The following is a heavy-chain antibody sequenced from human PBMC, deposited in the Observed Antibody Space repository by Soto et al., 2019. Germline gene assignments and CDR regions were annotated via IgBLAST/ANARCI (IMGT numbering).Heavy chain of an antibody. Sequence: PGESLKISCKGSGYSFTSYWIGWVRQMPGKGLEWMGIIYPGDSDTRYSPSFQGQVTISADKSISTAYLQWSSLKASDTAMYYCASPRLFEDYYYGMDVWGQGTTVTVSS. CDR3: ASPRLFEDYYYGMDV. CDR1: GYSFTSYW. J-gene: IGHJ6*02. CDR2: IYPGDSDT. D-gene: IGHD3-10*01. V-gene: IGHV5-51*01.